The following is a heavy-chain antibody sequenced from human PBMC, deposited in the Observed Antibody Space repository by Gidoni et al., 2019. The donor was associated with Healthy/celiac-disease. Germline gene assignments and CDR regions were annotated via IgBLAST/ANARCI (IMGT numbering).Heavy chain of an antibody. CDR1: GYTLAEFS. CDR2: FDPEDGET. V-gene: IGHV1-24*01. J-gene: IGHJ4*02. Sequence: QVQLVQSGAEVQTPGASVKVSCKVSGYTLAEFSMHWVRQAPGKGLEWMGGFDPEDGETIYAQKFQGRVTMTEDTSTDTAYMELSSLRSEDTAVYYGATDLVTVTTALGSFFDYWGQGTLVTVSS. D-gene: IGHD4-17*01. CDR3: ATDLVTVTTALGSFFDY.